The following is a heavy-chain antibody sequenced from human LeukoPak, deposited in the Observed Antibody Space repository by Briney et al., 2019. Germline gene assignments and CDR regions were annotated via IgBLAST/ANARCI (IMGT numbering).Heavy chain of an antibody. CDR2: IHDSGST. V-gene: IGHV4-30-4*01. J-gene: IGHJ4*02. CDR3: AREHPRGEVDDFDY. CDR1: GASISSGDYH. Sequence: SQTLSLTCTVSGASISSGDYHWNWIRQPPGKGLEWIGFIHDSGSTYYNPSLKSRVSISRDMSKNQLSLMLSSVTAADTAVYYCAREHPRGEVDDFDYWGQGTLVTVSS. D-gene: IGHD3-16*01.